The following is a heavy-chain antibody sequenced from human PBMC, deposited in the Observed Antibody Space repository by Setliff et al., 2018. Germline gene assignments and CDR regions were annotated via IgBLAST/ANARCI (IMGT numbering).Heavy chain of an antibody. J-gene: IGHJ4*02. D-gene: IGHD4-17*01. Sequence: SETLSLTCTVSGGSISGFAWNWIRQFPGKRLEWIGDISSIGGTLYTPSLRSRVSMSVDTSRNKFSLNLTSMTAADTAVYYCARIWGYGDFSFGYWGQGTLVTVSS. CDR3: ARIWGYGDFSFGY. V-gene: IGHV4-59*01. CDR2: ISSIGGT. CDR1: GGSISGFA.